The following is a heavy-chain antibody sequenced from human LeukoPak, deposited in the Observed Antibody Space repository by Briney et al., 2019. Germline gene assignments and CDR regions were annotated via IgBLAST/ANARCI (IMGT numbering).Heavy chain of an antibody. Sequence: GGSLRLSCAGSGFTFNNYAVHWVRQAPGQGLEWVAVISHHAIHKYYADSVKGRFTISRDSSKNTVSLQMNSLRGEDTVVYYCTKDRSGTVQGSFGMDVWGQGTTVTVSS. CDR1: GFTFNNYA. D-gene: IGHD3-10*01. CDR2: ISHHAIHK. CDR3: TKDRSGTVQGSFGMDV. J-gene: IGHJ6*02. V-gene: IGHV3-30*04.